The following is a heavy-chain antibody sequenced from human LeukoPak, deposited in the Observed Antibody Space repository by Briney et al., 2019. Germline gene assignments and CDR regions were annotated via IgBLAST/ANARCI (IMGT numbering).Heavy chain of an antibody. V-gene: IGHV3-21*01. Sequence: GGSLRLSCAASGFTFSSYSMNWVRQAPGKGLEWVSSISSSSSYIYYADSVKGRFTISRDNAKNSLHLQMNSLRDEDTAVYYCARDSSSSWYVSYGMDVWGQGTTVTVSS. J-gene: IGHJ6*02. CDR2: ISSSSSYI. CDR3: ARDSSSSWYVSYGMDV. D-gene: IGHD6-13*01. CDR1: GFTFSSYS.